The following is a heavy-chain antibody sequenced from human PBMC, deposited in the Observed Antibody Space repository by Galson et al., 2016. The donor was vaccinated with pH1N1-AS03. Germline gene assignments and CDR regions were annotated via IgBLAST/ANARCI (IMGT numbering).Heavy chain of an antibody. V-gene: IGHV1-2*02. J-gene: IGHJ4*02. CDR1: GYTFTGDY. D-gene: IGHD1-14*01. Sequence: SVKVSCQASGYTFTGDYLPWVRHAPRHGLQWTGWISPHSGVTNYAPEFQGRLTMTRDTSISTVYMELNSLEIEDTAVYYCARGLHHCNGGICDIRSFDFWGQGTLVTVSS. CDR2: ISPHSGVT. CDR3: ARGLHHCNGGICDIRSFDF.